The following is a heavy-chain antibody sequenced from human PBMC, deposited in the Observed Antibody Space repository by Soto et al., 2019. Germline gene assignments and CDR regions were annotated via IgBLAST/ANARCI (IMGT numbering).Heavy chain of an antibody. J-gene: IGHJ4*02. CDR2: ISAGGVVT. V-gene: IGHV3-23*01. D-gene: IGHD2-21*01. CDR1: GFTFSNYA. CDR3: AKRLTNADECF. Sequence: EEQLLESGGDLVQPGGSLRLSCAASGFTFSNYAMMWVRQAPGKGLECVSGISAGGVVTYYADSVEGRFTISRDNSKDTLYLQMNSLRGEDTAVYFCAKRLTNADECFWGRGTVVTVSS.